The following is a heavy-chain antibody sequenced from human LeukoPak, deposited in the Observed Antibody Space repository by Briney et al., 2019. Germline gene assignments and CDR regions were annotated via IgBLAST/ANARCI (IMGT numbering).Heavy chain of an antibody. J-gene: IGHJ4*02. Sequence: SEALSLTCTVSGDSITYYHWTWIPGPPGRARVCGGDIYPVGTTRHHPSLTSRTNVSVAPSKNQFSLMLRSVTAADTALNYCARHVAHTSKIDFWGLGTLVTVSS. V-gene: IGHV4-59*08. CDR1: GDSITYYH. D-gene: IGHD2-21*01. CDR3: ARHVAHTSKIDF. CDR2: IYPVGTT.